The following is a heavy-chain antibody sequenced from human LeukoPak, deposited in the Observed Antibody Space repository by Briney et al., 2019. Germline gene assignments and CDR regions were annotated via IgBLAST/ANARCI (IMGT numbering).Heavy chain of an antibody. CDR3: ARVSLRWYNFDY. D-gene: IGHD4-23*01. CDR1: GFTLSNYN. J-gene: IGHJ4*02. Sequence: GGSLRLSCAASGFTLSNYNMNWVRQAPGKGLEWVSYISTSSITKYYADSVKGRFTISRDNARNSLYLQMNSLRAEDTAVYYCARVSLRWYNFDYWGQGTLVTVSS. CDR2: ISTSSITK. V-gene: IGHV3-48*01.